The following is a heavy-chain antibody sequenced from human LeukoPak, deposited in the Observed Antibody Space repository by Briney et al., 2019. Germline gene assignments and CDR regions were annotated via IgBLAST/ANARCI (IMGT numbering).Heavy chain of an antibody. J-gene: IGHJ4*02. CDR2: IYPGDSVT. Sequence: GESLKISCKGSGYSFTSYWIGWVRQMPGKGLEWMGIIYPGDSVTRYSPSFQGQVTISADKSISTAYLQWSSLKASDTAMYYCARQYCSSTSCYYFDYWGQGTLVTVSS. D-gene: IGHD2-2*01. CDR3: ARQYCSSTSCYYFDY. V-gene: IGHV5-51*01. CDR1: GYSFTSYW.